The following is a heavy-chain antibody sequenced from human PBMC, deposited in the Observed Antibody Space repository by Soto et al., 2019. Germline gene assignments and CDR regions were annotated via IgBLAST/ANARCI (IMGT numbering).Heavy chain of an antibody. J-gene: IGHJ5*02. V-gene: IGHV3-21*01. CDR2: ISSSSSYI. D-gene: IGHD3-3*01. CDR3: ARDLYYDFWSGPTQFDP. Sequence: LRLSCAASGFTFSSYSMNWVRQAPGKGLEWFSSISSSSSYIYYADSVKGRFTISRDNAKNSLYLQMNSLRAEDTAVYYCARDLYYDFWSGPTQFDPWGRGTLVTVSS. CDR1: GFTFSSYS.